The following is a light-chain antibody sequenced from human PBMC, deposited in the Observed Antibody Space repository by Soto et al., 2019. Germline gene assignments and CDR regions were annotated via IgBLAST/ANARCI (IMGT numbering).Light chain of an antibody. V-gene: IGKV1-39*01. CDR2: GAS. CDR3: QQSYSTPPWT. Sequence: DIQMTQSPSSLSASVGDRVTITCRASQSITNYLNWYQQKPGNAPKLLIYGASTLHSGVPSRFSGSGSGTDFTLTISSLQPEDFATYYCQQSYSTPPWTFGQGTKVEIK. CDR1: QSITNY. J-gene: IGKJ1*01.